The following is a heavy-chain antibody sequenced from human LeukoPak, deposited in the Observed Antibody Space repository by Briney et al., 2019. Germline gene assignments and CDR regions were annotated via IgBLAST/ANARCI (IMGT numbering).Heavy chain of an antibody. Sequence: SGPTLVNPTQTLTLTCTFSGFSLSTSGVGVGWIRQPPGKALEWLALIYWNDDKRYSPSLNSRLTITKDTSRNQVVLTMTNMDPVDTATYYCAHRGIADQFYYFDYWGQGTLVTVSS. CDR1: GFSLSTSGVG. CDR3: AHRGIADQFYYFDY. D-gene: IGHD6-13*01. CDR2: IYWNDDK. J-gene: IGHJ4*02. V-gene: IGHV2-5*01.